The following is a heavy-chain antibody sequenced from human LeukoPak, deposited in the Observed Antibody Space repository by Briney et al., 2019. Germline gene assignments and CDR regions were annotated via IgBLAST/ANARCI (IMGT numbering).Heavy chain of an antibody. J-gene: IGHJ5*02. D-gene: IGHD3-10*01. CDR2: INHSGST. CDR3: ARSNYYGSGSYYNPSSWFDP. Sequence: PSETLSLTCAVYGGSFSGYYWGWIRQPPGKWLEWIGEINHSGSTNYNPSLKSRVTISVDTSKNQFSLKLSSVTAADTAVYYCARSNYYGSGSYYNPSSWFDPWGQGTLVTVSS. V-gene: IGHV4-34*01. CDR1: GGSFSGYY.